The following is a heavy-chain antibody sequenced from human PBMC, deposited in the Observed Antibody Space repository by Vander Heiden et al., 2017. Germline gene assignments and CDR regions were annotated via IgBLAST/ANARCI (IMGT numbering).Heavy chain of an antibody. V-gene: IGHV1-18*01. D-gene: IGHD3-10*01. J-gene: IGHJ4*02. CDR2: ISGNNDNA. Sequence: QVQLVQSGAEVKKPGASVKVSCKASGYTFTNYGISWVRQAPGQGLEWMGYISGNNDNANYAQKFRGRVTMTTDTSTSTAYMDLRSLGSDDTGVYYFARDWYGDLVYWGQGTLVTVSS. CDR3: ARDWYGDLVY. CDR1: GYTFTNYG.